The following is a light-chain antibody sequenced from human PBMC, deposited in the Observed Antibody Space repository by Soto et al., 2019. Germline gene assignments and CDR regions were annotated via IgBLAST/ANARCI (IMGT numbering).Light chain of an antibody. CDR3: SSYAGSNNYV. V-gene: IGLV2-8*01. CDR1: SSDVGGYKY. Sequence: QSVLTRPPSASGSPGQSVTISCTGTSSDVGGYKYVSWYQQYPGKAPKLMIYAVSERPSGVPDRFSGSKSGNTASLTVSGLQAEDEADYYCSSYAGSNNYVFGTGTRSPS. J-gene: IGLJ1*01. CDR2: AVS.